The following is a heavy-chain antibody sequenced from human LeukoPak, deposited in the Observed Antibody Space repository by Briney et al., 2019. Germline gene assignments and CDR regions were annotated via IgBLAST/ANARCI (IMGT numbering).Heavy chain of an antibody. V-gene: IGHV3-7*03. Sequence: GGSLRLSCAASGFTFSSYWMSWVRQAPGKGLEWVAHIKEGGSRTYYADSVKGRFTISRDNAKNLLYLQMNSLRAEDTAVYFWACDSVDFASYAGIDYWGQGTLVTVSS. CDR2: IKEGGSRT. CDR1: GFTFSSYW. J-gene: IGHJ4*02. CDR3: ACDSVDFASYAGIDY. D-gene: IGHD3-16*01.